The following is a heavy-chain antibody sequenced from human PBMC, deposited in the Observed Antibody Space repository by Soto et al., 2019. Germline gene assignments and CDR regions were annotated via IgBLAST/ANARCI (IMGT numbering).Heavy chain of an antibody. V-gene: IGHV1-18*01. Sequence: GASVKVSCKASGYTFTSYGISWVRQAPGQGLEWMGWISAYNGNTNYAQKLQGRVTMTTDTSTSTAYMELRSLRSDDTAVYYCARSSNYYDSSGPLGYWGQGTLVTVSS. J-gene: IGHJ4*02. D-gene: IGHD3-22*01. CDR2: ISAYNGNT. CDR3: ARSSNYYDSSGPLGY. CDR1: GYTFTSYG.